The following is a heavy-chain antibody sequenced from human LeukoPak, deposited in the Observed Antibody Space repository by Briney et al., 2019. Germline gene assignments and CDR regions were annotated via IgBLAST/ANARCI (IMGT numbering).Heavy chain of an antibody. J-gene: IGHJ4*02. CDR1: GYSISSGYY. CDR3: ARAPSPNYYDSSANGYYFDY. CDR2: IYHSGST. D-gene: IGHD3-22*01. V-gene: IGHV4-38-2*01. Sequence: SETLSLTCAVSGYSISSGYYWGWIRQPPGKGLEWIGSIYHSGSTYYNPSLKSRVTISVDTSKNQFSLKLSSVTAADTAVYYCARAPSPNYYDSSANGYYFDYWGQGTLVTVSS.